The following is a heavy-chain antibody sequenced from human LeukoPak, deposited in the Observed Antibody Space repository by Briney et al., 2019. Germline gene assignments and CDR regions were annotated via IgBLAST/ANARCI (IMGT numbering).Heavy chain of an antibody. D-gene: IGHD2-15*01. Sequence: PGGSLRLSCATSGFTLSSHNMNWVRQAPGKGLEWVSSISSTSTYIYYADSVKGRFTISRDNAKNALYLQMNSLRAEDTAVYYCARVRYCSGGSCYILDFWGQGTLVTVSS. J-gene: IGHJ4*02. CDR3: ARVRYCSGGSCYILDF. CDR2: ISSTSTYI. CDR1: GFTLSSHN. V-gene: IGHV3-21*01.